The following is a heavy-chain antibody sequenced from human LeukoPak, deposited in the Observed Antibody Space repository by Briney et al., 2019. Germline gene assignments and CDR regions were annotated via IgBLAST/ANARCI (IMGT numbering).Heavy chain of an antibody. V-gene: IGHV3-23*01. D-gene: IGHD3-22*01. Sequence: GGSLRLSCAASGFTFSSYGMSWVRQAPGKGLEWVSAISGSGGSTYYADSVKGRFTISRDNSKNTLYLQMKRLRAEDTAVYYCAKDRFHGYPNWFDSWGQGTPVTVSS. CDR3: AKDRFHGYPNWFDS. CDR1: GFTFSSYG. J-gene: IGHJ5*01. CDR2: ISGSGGST.